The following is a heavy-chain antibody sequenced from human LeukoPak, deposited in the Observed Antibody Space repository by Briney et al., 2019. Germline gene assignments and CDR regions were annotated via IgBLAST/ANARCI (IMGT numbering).Heavy chain of an antibody. CDR1: GGSISSYY. J-gene: IGHJ1*01. CDR3: ARDAYCSSTSCRPAEYFQH. V-gene: IGHV4-4*07. CDR2: IYTSGST. Sequence: SETLSLTCTVSGGSISSYYWSWIRQPAGKGLEWIGRIYTSGSTNYNPSLKNRVTMSVDTSKNQFSLKLSSVTAADTAVYYCARDAYCSSTSCRPAEYFQHWGQGTLVTVSS. D-gene: IGHD2-2*01.